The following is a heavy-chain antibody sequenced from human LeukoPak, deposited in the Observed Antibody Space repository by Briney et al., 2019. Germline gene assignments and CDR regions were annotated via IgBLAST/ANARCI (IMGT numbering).Heavy chain of an antibody. J-gene: IGHJ4*02. D-gene: IGHD6-6*01. V-gene: IGHV3-21*01. Sequence: AGGSVRLSCAASGFTFSSYSMNWVRQAPGKGLEWVSSISSSSSYIYYADSVKGRFTISRDNAKNSLYLQMNSLRAEDTAVYYCARGVAARPLDYWGQGTLVTVSS. CDR1: GFTFSSYS. CDR2: ISSSSSYI. CDR3: ARGVAARPLDY.